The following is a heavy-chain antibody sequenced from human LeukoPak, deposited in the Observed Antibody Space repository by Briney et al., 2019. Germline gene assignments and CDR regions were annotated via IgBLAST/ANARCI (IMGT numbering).Heavy chain of an antibody. Sequence: PGGSLRLSCAASGFTFSSYAMSWVRQAPGKGLEWVSAISGSGGSTYYADSVKGRFTISRDNSKNTLYLQMNSLRAEDTAVYYCAKANDYGDCKHSGEYFQHWGQGTLVTVSS. CDR2: ISGSGGST. D-gene: IGHD4-17*01. CDR1: GFTFSSYA. J-gene: IGHJ1*01. V-gene: IGHV3-23*01. CDR3: AKANDYGDCKHSGEYFQH.